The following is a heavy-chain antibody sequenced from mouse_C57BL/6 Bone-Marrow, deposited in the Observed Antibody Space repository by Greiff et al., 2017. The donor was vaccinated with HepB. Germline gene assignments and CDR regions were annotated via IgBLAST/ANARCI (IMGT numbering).Heavy chain of an antibody. CDR2: IDPETGGT. CDR1: GYTFTDYE. Sequence: VQRVQSGAELVRPGASVTLSCKASGYTFTDYEMHWVKQTPVHGLEWIGAIDPETGGTAYNQKFKGKAILTADKSSSTAYMELRSLTSEDSAIYYCTRRVTTVVAYHYAMDYWGQGTSVTVSS. J-gene: IGHJ4*01. D-gene: IGHD1-1*01. V-gene: IGHV1-15*01. CDR3: TRRVTTVVAYHYAMDY.